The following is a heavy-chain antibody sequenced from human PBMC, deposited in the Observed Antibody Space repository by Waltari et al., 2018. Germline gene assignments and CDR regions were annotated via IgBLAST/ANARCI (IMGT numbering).Heavy chain of an antibody. CDR1: GFTFSSYR. D-gene: IGHD4-17*01. CDR2: ISSSGSYI. J-gene: IGHJ5*02. Sequence: EVQLVESGGGLVKPGGSLRLSCAASGFTFSSYRINWLRPAPGKGLEWVSSISSSGSYIYYADSVKGRFTISRDNAKNSLYLQMNSLRAEDTAVYYCARAGSTTVTPGWFDPWGQGTLVTVSS. CDR3: ARAGSTTVTPGWFDP. V-gene: IGHV3-21*01.